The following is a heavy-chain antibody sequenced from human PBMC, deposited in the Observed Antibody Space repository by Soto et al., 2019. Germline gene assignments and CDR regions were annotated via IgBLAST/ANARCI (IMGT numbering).Heavy chain of an antibody. CDR1: GFTFSSYS. D-gene: IGHD2-15*01. V-gene: IGHV3-21*01. Sequence: PGGSLRLSCAASGFTFSSYSMNWVRQAPGKGLEWVSSISSSSSSYIYYADSVKGRFTISRDNAKNSLYLQMNSLRAEDTAVYYCAPDCSGGSCPSVLDFDYWGQGTLVTVSS. CDR2: ISSSSSSYI. CDR3: APDCSGGSCPSVLDFDY. J-gene: IGHJ4*02.